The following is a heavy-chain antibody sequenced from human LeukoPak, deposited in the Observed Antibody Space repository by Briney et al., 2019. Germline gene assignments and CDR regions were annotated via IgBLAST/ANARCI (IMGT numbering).Heavy chain of an antibody. V-gene: IGHV3-9*01. CDR1: GLTFKNYA. Sequence: GGSLRLSCAASGLTFKNYAMHWVRQAPGKGLEWVSSISWNSGNVDYADSVKGRFALSRDNAKNSLFLQMNSLGAEDTALYYCAKTGTYSSSSGYIDSWGQGTLVTVSS. CDR3: AKTGTYSSSSGYIDS. CDR2: ISWNSGNV. J-gene: IGHJ4*02. D-gene: IGHD6-6*01.